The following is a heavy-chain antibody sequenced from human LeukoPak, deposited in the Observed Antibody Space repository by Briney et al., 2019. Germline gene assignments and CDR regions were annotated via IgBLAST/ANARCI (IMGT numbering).Heavy chain of an antibody. CDR1: GYTFTGYY. CDR2: INPNSGGT. CDR3: ARDRPETTVTSLDY. J-gene: IGHJ4*02. V-gene: IGHV1-2*02. Sequence: ASVKVSCKASGYTFTGYYMHWVRQAPGQGLEGMGGINPNSGGTNYAQKFQGRVTMTRDTSINTAYMELSRLRSDATAVYYCARDRPETTVTSLDYWGQGTLVTVSS. D-gene: IGHD4-17*01.